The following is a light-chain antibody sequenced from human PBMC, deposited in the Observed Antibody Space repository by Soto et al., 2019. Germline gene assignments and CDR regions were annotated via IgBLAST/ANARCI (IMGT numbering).Light chain of an antibody. Sequence: QSALTQPASVSGSPGQSITITCTGTKSDVGGYNFVSWYQQHPGKAPKLMIHEVSNRPSGVSNRFSGSKSGNTASLTISGLQAEDEADYYCSSYISSSSLYVFGTGTKVTVL. J-gene: IGLJ1*01. V-gene: IGLV2-14*01. CDR2: EVS. CDR3: SSYISSSSLYV. CDR1: KSDVGGYNF.